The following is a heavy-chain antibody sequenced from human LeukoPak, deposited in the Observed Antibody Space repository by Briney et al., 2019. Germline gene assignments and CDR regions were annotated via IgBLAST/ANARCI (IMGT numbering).Heavy chain of an antibody. V-gene: IGHV3-43*02. J-gene: IGHJ6*02. CDR2: ISGDGGST. CDR3: ANDIDPREQWLVRSYYYGMDV. CDR1: GFTFDDYA. Sequence: PGGSLRLSCAASGFTFDDYAMHWVRQAPGKGLEWVSLISGDGGSTYYADSVKGRFTISRDNSKNSLYLQMNSLRTEDTALYYCANDIDPREQWLVRSYYYGMDVWGQGTTVTVSS. D-gene: IGHD6-19*01.